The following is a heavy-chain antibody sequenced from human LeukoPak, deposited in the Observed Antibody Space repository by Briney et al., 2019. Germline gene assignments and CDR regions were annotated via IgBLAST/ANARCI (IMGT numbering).Heavy chain of an antibody. Sequence: GGSLRLSCSASGFTFSRFAMTWVRHLPGKGLERVSTISGNGLQTFYADSVKGRFSVSRDNSVNIVYLQMDSLRADDSALYSCAKDANYLDSSGYFIPFDYWGPGTLVTVAS. V-gene: IGHV3-23*01. CDR3: AKDANYLDSSGYFIPFDY. CDR1: GFTFSRFA. CDR2: ISGNGLQT. J-gene: IGHJ4*02. D-gene: IGHD3-22*01.